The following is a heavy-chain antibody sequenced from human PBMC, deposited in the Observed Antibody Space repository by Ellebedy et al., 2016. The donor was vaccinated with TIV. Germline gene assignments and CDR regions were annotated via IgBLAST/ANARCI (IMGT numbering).Heavy chain of an antibody. D-gene: IGHD5-18*01. CDR3: ARDNRTAMAPDYYYGMDV. V-gene: IGHV3-23*01. Sequence: GGSLRLSCAASGFTFSNYAMNWVRQAPGKGLEWVSAISGSGGSTYYADSVKGRFTISRDNSKNTLYLQMNSLRAEDTAVYYCARDNRTAMAPDYYYGMDVWGQGTTVTVSS. J-gene: IGHJ6*02. CDR1: GFTFSNYA. CDR2: ISGSGGST.